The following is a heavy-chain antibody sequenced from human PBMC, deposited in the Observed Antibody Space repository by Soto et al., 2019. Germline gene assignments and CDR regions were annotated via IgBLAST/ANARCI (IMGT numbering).Heavy chain of an antibody. D-gene: IGHD5-18*01. CDR2: IYYSGST. Sequence: SETLSLTCTVSGGSISSGGYYWSWIRQHPGKGLEWIGYIYYSGSTYYNPSLKSRVTISVDTSKNQFSLKLSSVTAADTAVYYCARGPVDTPYYYYMDVWGKGTTVTVSS. CDR3: ARGPVDTPYYYYMDV. J-gene: IGHJ6*03. V-gene: IGHV4-31*03. CDR1: GGSISSGGYY.